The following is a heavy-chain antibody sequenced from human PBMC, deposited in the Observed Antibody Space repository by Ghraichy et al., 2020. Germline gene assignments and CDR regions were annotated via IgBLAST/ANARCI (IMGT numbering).Heavy chain of an antibody. D-gene: IGHD2-15*01. Sequence: GGSLRLSCAASGFSFSAFEMHWVRQAPGKGLEVVSYISAGGTTIHYADSVKGRFTISRDNAKNSLYLQMNSLSAEDTAVYYCASGGSIYCSGVDCYWGDHWGQGTLVTVSS. J-gene: IGHJ4*02. V-gene: IGHV3-48*03. CDR3: ASGGSIYCSGVDCYWGDH. CDR2: ISAGGTTI. CDR1: GFSFSAFE.